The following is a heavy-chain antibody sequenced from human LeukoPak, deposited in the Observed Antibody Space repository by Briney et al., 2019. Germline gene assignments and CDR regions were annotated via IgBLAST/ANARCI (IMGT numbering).Heavy chain of an antibody. V-gene: IGHV4-34*01. J-gene: IGHJ6*03. CDR1: GGSISSYY. Sequence: PSETLSLTCTVSGGSISSYYWSWIRQPAGKGLEWIWEINHSGSTNYNPSLKRRVTISVDTSKNQFSLKLSSVTAADTAVYYCARGVGGYSYGYPFYYYYYYMDVWGKGTTVTVSS. CDR3: ARGVGGYSYGYPFYYYYYYMDV. D-gene: IGHD5-18*01. CDR2: INHSGST.